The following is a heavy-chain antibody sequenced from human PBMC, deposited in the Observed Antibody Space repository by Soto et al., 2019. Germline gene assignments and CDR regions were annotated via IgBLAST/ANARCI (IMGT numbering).Heavy chain of an antibody. D-gene: IGHD1-26*01. V-gene: IGHV4-34*01. Sequence: SETLSLTCAVYGGCFSDYYWSWIRQPQGKGLEWIGEINHSGSSNYNPSLKSRVTVSVDTSNNQFSLKLSSVTAADTAVYYCARVSESYFWAGWFDPWGQGTLVTVS. CDR1: GGCFSDYY. CDR2: INHSGSS. CDR3: ARVSESYFWAGWFDP. J-gene: IGHJ5*02.